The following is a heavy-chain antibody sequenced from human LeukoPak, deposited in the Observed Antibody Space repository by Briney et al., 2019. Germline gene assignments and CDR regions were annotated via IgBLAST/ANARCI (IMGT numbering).Heavy chain of an antibody. CDR1: GGSFRGYY. Sequence: KASETLSLTCADYGGSFRGYYWSWIRQPPGKGLEWIGEINHSGSTNYNPSLKSRGTISVDTSKNQFSLKLSSVTAADTAVYYCASADSNHDAFDIWGPGTMVTVSS. J-gene: IGHJ3*02. CDR3: ASADSNHDAFDI. D-gene: IGHD4-11*01. CDR2: INHSGST. V-gene: IGHV4-34*01.